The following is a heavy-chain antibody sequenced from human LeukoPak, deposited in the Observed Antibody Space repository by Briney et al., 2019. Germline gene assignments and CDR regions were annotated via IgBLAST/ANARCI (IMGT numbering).Heavy chain of an antibody. CDR2: ISGSGGST. J-gene: IGHJ5*02. Sequence: GGSLRLSCAASGFTFSNYAMSWVRQAPGKGLEWVSAISGSGGSTYYADSVKGRFTISRDNSKNTLYLQMNSLRAEDTAVYYCAKNKRRFGEYLPNWFDPWGQGTLVTVSS. D-gene: IGHD3-10*01. CDR1: GFTFSNYA. V-gene: IGHV3-23*01. CDR3: AKNKRRFGEYLPNWFDP.